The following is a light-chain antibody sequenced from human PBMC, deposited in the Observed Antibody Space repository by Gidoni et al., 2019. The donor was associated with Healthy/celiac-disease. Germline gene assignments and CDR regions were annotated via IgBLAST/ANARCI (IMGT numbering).Light chain of an antibody. CDR2: WAS. V-gene: IGKV4-1*01. CDR1: QSVLYSSNNKNY. Sequence: DIGMTQSPDPLAVSLGERATINCKSSQSVLYSSNNKNYLAWYQQKPGQPPKLLIYWASTRESGVPDRFSGSGSGTDFTLTISSLQAEDVAVYYCQQYYSTPFFGPGTKVDIK. CDR3: QQYYSTPF. J-gene: IGKJ3*01.